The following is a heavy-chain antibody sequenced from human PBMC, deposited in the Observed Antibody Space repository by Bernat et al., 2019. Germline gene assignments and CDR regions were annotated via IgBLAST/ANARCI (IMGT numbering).Heavy chain of an antibody. D-gene: IGHD6-6*01. CDR1: GFTFSSYG. V-gene: IGHV3-64*01. J-gene: IGHJ3*02. CDR2: ISSNGGST. Sequence: EVQLVESGGGLVQPGGSLRLSCAASGFTFSSYGMHWVRQAPGKGLEYVSAISSNGGSTYYANSVKGRFTISRDNSKNTLYLQMGSLRAEDMAVYYCATVLYSSSPDAFDIWGQGTMVTVSS. CDR3: ATVLYSSSPDAFDI.